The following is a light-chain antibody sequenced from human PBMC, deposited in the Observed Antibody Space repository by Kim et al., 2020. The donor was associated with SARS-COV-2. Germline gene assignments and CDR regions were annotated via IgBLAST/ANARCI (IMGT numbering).Light chain of an antibody. J-gene: IGKJ1*01. CDR3: QQYNNWPRWT. Sequence: EIVMTQSPATLSVSPGESATLSCRASQSVSSGLAWYQQKPGQAPRLLIYSASTRATGIPARFSGSGSGTEFTLIISSLQSEDFAVYYCQQYNNWPRWTFGQGTKVDIK. CDR2: SAS. CDR1: QSVSSG. V-gene: IGKV3-15*01.